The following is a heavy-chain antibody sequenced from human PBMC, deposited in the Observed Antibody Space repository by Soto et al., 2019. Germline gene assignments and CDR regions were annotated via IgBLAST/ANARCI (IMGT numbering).Heavy chain of an antibody. Sequence: SETLSLTCTVSGGSISSYYWSWIRQPPGKGLEWIGYIYYSGSTNYNPSLKSRVTISVDTSKNQFSLKLSSVTAADTAVYYCARAGLWFGEINFDYWGQGTLVTVSS. CDR1: GGSISSYY. J-gene: IGHJ4*02. CDR2: IYYSGST. V-gene: IGHV4-59*01. D-gene: IGHD3-10*01. CDR3: ARAGLWFGEINFDY.